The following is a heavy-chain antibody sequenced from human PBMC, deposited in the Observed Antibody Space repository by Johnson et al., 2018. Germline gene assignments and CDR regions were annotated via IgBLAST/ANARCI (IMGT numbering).Heavy chain of an antibody. CDR1: GGTFSSHA. CDR3: ARVPRTTDTSPYHYQTSWYFDL. J-gene: IGHJ2*01. V-gene: IGHV1-69*01. Sequence: QVQLVESGAEVKKPGSSXRVSCKTSGGTFSSHAFSWVRQAPGQGPEWLGGIIPIFGTRTYAQKFPARVTITPDAPPGTTYLALSRLRSEDTAMYYCARVPRTTDTSPYHYQTSWYFDLGGRGTLVTVSS. CDR2: IIPIFGTR. D-gene: IGHD3-22*01.